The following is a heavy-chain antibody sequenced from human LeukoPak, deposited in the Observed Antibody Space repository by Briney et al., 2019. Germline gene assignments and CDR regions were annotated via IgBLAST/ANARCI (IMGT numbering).Heavy chain of an antibody. CDR3: ARGYYDSSGYPGAAVCYYGMDV. J-gene: IGHJ6*02. CDR1: GYTFTSYD. V-gene: IGHV1-8*01. Sequence: ASVKVSCKASGYTFTSYDINWVRQATGQGLEWMGWMNPNSGNTGYAQKFQGRVTMTRNTSISTAYMELSSLRSEDTAVYYCARGYYDSSGYPGAAVCYYGMDVWGQGTTVTVSS. D-gene: IGHD3-22*01. CDR2: MNPNSGNT.